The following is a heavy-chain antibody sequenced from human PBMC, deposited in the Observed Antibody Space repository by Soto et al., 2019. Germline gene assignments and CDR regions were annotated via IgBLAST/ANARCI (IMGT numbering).Heavy chain of an antibody. J-gene: IGHJ6*02. CDR3: ARDSTIFVNPYGMDV. CDR2: INPNSGGT. CDR1: GYTFTGYY. Sequence: ASVKVSCKASGYTFTGYYMHWVRQAPGQGLEWMGWINPNSGGTNYAQKFQGWVTMTRDTSISTAYMELSRLRSDDTAVYYCARDSTIFVNPYGMDVWGQGTTVTVSS. V-gene: IGHV1-2*04. D-gene: IGHD3-3*01.